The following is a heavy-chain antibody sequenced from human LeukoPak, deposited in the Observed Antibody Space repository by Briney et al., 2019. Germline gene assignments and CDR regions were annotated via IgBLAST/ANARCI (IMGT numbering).Heavy chain of an antibody. CDR2: IYHSGST. CDR1: GGSISSGGYS. CDR3: ARVVVQLWSQFDY. D-gene: IGHD5-18*01. Sequence: SQTLSLTCAVSGGSISSGGYSWSWIRQPPGKGLEWIGYIYHSGSTYYNPFLKSRVTISVDRSKNQFSLKLSSVTAADTAVYYCARVVVQLWSQFDYWGQGTLVTVSS. J-gene: IGHJ4*02. V-gene: IGHV4-30-2*01.